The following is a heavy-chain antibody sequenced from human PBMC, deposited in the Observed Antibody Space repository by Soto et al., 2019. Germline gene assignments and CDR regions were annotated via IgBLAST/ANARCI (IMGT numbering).Heavy chain of an antibody. CDR1: GDNLSKFS. D-gene: IGHD3-16*02. V-gene: IGHV1-24*01. Sequence: ASAKVSCKASGDNLSKFSMYWVRQAPAKGLECMGGIDRQHGELVYAKGLQGRLTMTEDTPTDTVYMELSSLRSEDTAVYFCAAVHLPPYEFAFGGVVAGAFDYWGQGTPVTVSS. CDR2: IDRQHGEL. CDR3: AAVHLPPYEFAFGGVVAGAFDY. J-gene: IGHJ4*02.